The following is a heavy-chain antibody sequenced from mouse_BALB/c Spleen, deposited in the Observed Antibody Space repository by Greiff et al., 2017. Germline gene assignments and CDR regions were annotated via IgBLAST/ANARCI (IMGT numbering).Heavy chain of an antibody. CDR3: ARDGYFAWFAY. D-gene: IGHD2-3*01. CDR2: IRNKANGYTT. CDR1: GFTFTDYY. Sequence: EVKLVESGGGLVQPGGSLRLSCATSGFTFTDYYMSWVRQPPGKALEWLGFIRNKANGYTTEYSASVKGRFTISRDNSQSILYLQMNTLRAEDSATYYCARDGYFAWFAYWGQGTLVTVSA. V-gene: IGHV7-3*02. J-gene: IGHJ3*01.